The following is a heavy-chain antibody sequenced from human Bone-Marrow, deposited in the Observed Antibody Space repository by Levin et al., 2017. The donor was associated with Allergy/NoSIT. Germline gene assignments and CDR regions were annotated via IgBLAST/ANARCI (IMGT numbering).Heavy chain of an antibody. D-gene: IGHD6-19*01. CDR1: GYTFTSYD. CDR3: ARGDPRTGWPTWSFDL. Sequence: GESLKISCKASGYTFTSYDINWVRQATGQGLEWMGWMNPKSGDTGYIEKLQGRITMTRDTSTNTAYMELSSLTSDETAVDYCARGDPRTGWPTWSFDLWGRGTLVTVSS. J-gene: IGHJ2*01. CDR2: MNPKSGDT. V-gene: IGHV1-8*02.